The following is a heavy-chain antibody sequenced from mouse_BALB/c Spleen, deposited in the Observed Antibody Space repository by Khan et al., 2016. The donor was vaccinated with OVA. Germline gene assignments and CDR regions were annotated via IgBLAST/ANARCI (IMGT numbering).Heavy chain of an antibody. D-gene: IGHD1-1*01. CDR2: TNPTNGRT. CDR1: GYTFTSYW. J-gene: IGHJ2*01. Sequence: QVQLQQPGAELVKAGASVKMSCKASGYTFTSYWMHWVKQRLGQGLEWFAETNPTNGRTYYNEKFKSKAKLTVDKSSSPAYMLLRGPTFEDSAVYYCARIKKIVATYFDYWGQGTTLTVSS. V-gene: IGHV1S81*02. CDR3: ARIKKIVATYFDY.